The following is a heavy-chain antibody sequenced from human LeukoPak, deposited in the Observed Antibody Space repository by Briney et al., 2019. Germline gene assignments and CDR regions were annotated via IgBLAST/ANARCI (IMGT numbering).Heavy chain of an antibody. CDR1: GGSISSSNW. V-gene: IGHV4-4*02. D-gene: IGHD2-2*01. J-gene: IGHJ3*02. CDR2: IYHSGST. Sequence: GTLSLTCAVSGGSISSSNWWSWVRRPPGKGLEWIGEIYHSGSTNYNPSLKSRVTISVDKSKNQFSLKLSSVTAADTAVYYCARDSPSTSGGSDAFDIWGQGTMVTVSS. CDR3: ARDSPSTSGGSDAFDI.